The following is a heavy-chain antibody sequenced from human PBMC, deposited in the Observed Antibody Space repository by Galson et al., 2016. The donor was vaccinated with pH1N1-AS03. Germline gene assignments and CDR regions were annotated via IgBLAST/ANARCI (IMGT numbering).Heavy chain of an antibody. V-gene: IGHV4-61*02. CDR1: GDSFSSNIYY. J-gene: IGHJ4*02. D-gene: IGHD6-19*01. CDR3: ARGDPAVADFVY. Sequence: LSLTCTVSGDSFSSNIYYWNWLRQPAGKGLEWIGRIYTSGVTHYHPSLESRATISIDTSKKQFSLELTSVTAADTAMYYCARGDPAVADFVYWGQGTLVTVST. CDR2: IYTSGVT.